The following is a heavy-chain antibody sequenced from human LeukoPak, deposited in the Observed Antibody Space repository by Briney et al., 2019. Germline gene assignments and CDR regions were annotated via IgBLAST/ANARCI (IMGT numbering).Heavy chain of an antibody. V-gene: IGHV3-48*01. CDR3: AKIAETSGTYGQGFDY. CDR2: ISSSISTI. J-gene: IGHJ4*02. Sequence: GSLRLSCAASGFTFSSYNMNWVRQAPGKGLEWGSYISSSISTIHYADSVKGRFTISRDNVKNSLYLQMNSLRVEDTAVYYCAKIAETSGTYGQGFDYWGQGTLVTVSS. CDR1: GFTFSSYN. D-gene: IGHD1-26*01.